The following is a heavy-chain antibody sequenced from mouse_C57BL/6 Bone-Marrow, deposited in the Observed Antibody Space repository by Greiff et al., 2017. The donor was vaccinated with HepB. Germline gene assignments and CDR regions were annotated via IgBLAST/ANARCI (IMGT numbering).Heavy chain of an antibody. J-gene: IGHJ2*01. Sequence: VQLQQSGAELVKPGASVKLSCKASGYTFTEYTIHWVKQRSGQGLEWIGWFYPGSGSIKYNEKFKDKATLTADKSSSTVYMELSRLTSEDSAVYFCARHEGRFYYYGRPYYFDYWGQGTTLTVSS. CDR1: GYTFTEYT. CDR3: ARHEGRFYYYGRPYYFDY. CDR2: FYPGSGSI. D-gene: IGHD1-1*01. V-gene: IGHV1-62-2*01.